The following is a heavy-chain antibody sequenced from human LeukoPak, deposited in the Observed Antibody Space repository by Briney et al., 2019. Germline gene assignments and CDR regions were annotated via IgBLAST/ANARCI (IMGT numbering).Heavy chain of an antibody. CDR2: ISGSGGST. V-gene: IGHV3-23*01. Sequence: PGGSLRLSCSASGFTFNNYAMTWVRQAPGKGLEWVSSISGSGGSTYYADSVKGRFTISKDNAKNTVYLQMNSLRAEDTAVYYCVSFYETYWGRGTLVTVSS. J-gene: IGHJ4*02. D-gene: IGHD2/OR15-2a*01. CDR3: VSFYETY. CDR1: GFTFNNYA.